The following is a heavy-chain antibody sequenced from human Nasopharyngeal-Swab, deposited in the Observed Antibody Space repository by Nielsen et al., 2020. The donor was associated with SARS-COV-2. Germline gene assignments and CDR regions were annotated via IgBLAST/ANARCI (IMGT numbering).Heavy chain of an antibody. CDR3: ARVLLRALGKFGEGYAFDI. J-gene: IGHJ3*02. Sequence: GESLKTSCESSGFTFSHHSMNLVRQAPGEGQEWVSSISSSCTYIYYADSVKGRFTISSDNAKNSLYQQMNSLRVEDTAVYYCARVLLRALGKFGEGYAFDIWGQGTMVTVSS. D-gene: IGHD3-10*01. V-gene: IGHV3-21*01. CDR1: GFTFSHHS. CDR2: ISSSCTYI.